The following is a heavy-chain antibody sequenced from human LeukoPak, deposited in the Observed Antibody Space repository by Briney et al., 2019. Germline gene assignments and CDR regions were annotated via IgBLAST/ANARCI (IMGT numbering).Heavy chain of an antibody. CDR2: IYYSGST. D-gene: IGHD6-19*01. Sequence: SETLSLTCTVSGGSFSSSSYYWGWIRQPPGKGLEWIGSIYYSGSTYYNPSLKSRVTISVDTSKNQFSLKLSSVTAADTAVYYCARALLSSGWGWVWFDPWGQGTLVTVSS. CDR1: GGSFSSSSYY. J-gene: IGHJ5*02. CDR3: ARALLSSGWGWVWFDP. V-gene: IGHV4-39*07.